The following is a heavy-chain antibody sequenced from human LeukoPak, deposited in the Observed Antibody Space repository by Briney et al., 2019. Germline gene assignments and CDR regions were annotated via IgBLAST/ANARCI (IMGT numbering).Heavy chain of an antibody. CDR1: GGSISSGGYS. CDR2: IYHSGST. V-gene: IGHV4-30-2*01. Sequence: SQTLSLTCAVSGGSISSGGYSWSWIRQPPGKGLEWIGYIYHSGSTYYNPSLKSRVTISVDRSKNQFSLKLSSVPAADTAVYYCARGDAFDYWGQGTLVTVSS. D-gene: IGHD3-10*01. J-gene: IGHJ4*02. CDR3: ARGDAFDY.